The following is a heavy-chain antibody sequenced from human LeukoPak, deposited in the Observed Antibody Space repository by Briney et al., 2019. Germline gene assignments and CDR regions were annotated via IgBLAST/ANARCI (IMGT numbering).Heavy chain of an antibody. CDR2: IYPGDSDT. CDR1: GYSFTSYW. Sequence: GESLKISCKGSGYSFTSYWIGWVRQMPGKGLEWMGIIYPGDSDTRYSPSFQGPVTISADKSISTAYLQWSSLKASDTAMYYCARQDVSGLYYYDSSGYYLDYWGQGTLVTVSS. CDR3: ARQDVSGLYYYDSSGYYLDY. J-gene: IGHJ4*02. D-gene: IGHD3-22*01. V-gene: IGHV5-51*01.